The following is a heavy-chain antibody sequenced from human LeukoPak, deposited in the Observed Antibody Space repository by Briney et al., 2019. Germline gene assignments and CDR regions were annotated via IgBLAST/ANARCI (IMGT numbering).Heavy chain of an antibody. V-gene: IGHV3-23*01. CDR2: ISGSGGST. CDR1: GFTFSSYA. CDR3: AKDREAKTYYDFWSGYYELTWYYFDY. J-gene: IGHJ4*02. Sequence: PGGSLRLSCAASGFTFSSYAMSWVRQAPGKGLEWVSAISGSGGSTYYADSVEGRFTISRDNSKNTLYLQMNSLRAEDTAVYYCAKDREAKTYYDFWSGYYELTWYYFDYWGQGTLVTVSS. D-gene: IGHD3-3*01.